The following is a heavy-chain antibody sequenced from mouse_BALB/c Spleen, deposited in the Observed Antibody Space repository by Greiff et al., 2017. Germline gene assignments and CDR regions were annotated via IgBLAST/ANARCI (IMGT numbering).Heavy chain of an antibody. CDR2: ISSGGSYT. J-gene: IGHJ4*01. CDR3: ARVPQPHYAMDY. Sequence: DVMLVESGGGLVKPGGSLKLSCAASGFTFSSYAMSWVRQSPEKRLEWVAEISSGGSYTYYPDTVTGRFTISRDNAKNTLYLEMRSLRSEDTAMYYCARVPQPHYAMDYWGQGTSVTVSS. V-gene: IGHV5-9-4*01. D-gene: IGHD6-1*01. CDR1: GFTFSSYA.